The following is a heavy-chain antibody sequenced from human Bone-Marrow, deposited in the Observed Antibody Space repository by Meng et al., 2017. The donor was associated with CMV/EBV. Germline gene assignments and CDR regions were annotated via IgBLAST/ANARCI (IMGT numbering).Heavy chain of an antibody. J-gene: IGHJ6*02. CDR1: GFTFSSYS. Sequence: SLTLSCAVSGFTFSSYSMHWVRQAPGKGLEWVTVISYDGTNTFYADSVKGRFTISRDNSKNTLSLQMNSLRAEDTAVDYCARGPDVYYGMDVWGQGTTVTVSS. CDR3: ARGPDVYYGMDV. V-gene: IGHV3-30*04. CDR2: ISYDGTNT.